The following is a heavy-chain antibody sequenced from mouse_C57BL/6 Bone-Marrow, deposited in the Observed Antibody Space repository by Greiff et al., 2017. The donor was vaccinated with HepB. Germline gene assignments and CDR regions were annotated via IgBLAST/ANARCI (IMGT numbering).Heavy chain of an antibody. Sequence: EVQLQESGPGLVKPSQSLSLTCSVTGYSITSGYYWNWIRQFPGNKLEWMGYISYDGSNNYNPSLKNRISITRDTSKNQFFLKLNSVTTEDTATYYCARGQYYGSSYVAMDYWGQGTSVTVSS. CDR2: ISYDGSN. CDR1: GYSITSGYY. V-gene: IGHV3-6*01. D-gene: IGHD1-1*01. CDR3: ARGQYYGSSYVAMDY. J-gene: IGHJ4*01.